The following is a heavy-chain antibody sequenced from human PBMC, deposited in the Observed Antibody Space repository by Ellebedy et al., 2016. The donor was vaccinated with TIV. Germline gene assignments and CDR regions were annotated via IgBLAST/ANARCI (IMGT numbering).Heavy chain of an antibody. J-gene: IGHJ4*02. D-gene: IGHD3-3*01. CDR3: ARWYDDSWTGYYS. CDR2: IKYDGSEK. Sequence: GESLKISCGASGFTFGTYWRSWVCQAPGKGLEWLANIKYDGSEKYYVGSVKGRFTISRDNAKNSLYLQMDSLRAEDTAVYYCARWYDDSWTGYYSWGQGTLVTVTS. CDR1: GFTFGTYW. V-gene: IGHV3-7*02.